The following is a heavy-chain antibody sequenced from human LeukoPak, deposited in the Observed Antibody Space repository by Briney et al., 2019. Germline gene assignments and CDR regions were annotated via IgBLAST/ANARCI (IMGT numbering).Heavy chain of an antibody. Sequence: SQTLSLTCTVSGGSISSGGYSWSWIRQHPGKGLEWIGYIYYSGSTYYNPSLKSRVTISVDTSKNQFSLKLSSVTAADTAVYYCARAFDYDSSGSYFDYWGQGTLVTVSS. CDR3: ARAFDYDSSGSYFDY. V-gene: IGHV4-31*03. CDR1: GGSISSGGYS. J-gene: IGHJ4*02. CDR2: IYYSGST. D-gene: IGHD3-22*01.